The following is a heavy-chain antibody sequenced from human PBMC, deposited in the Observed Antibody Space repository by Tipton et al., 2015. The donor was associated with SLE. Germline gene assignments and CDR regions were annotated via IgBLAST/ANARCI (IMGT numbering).Heavy chain of an antibody. CDR3: ARLLDDTGTWHWFDY. Sequence: VELVQSGAEVKESGESLKISCKGSGYTFTNYWIGWVRQMPGKGLEWMGMIYPGDSDTRYSPSFQGQVTISADKSFSTAYLQWSSLRASDTAIYYCARLLDDTGTWHWFDYWGQGSLVTVSS. CDR1: GYTFTNYW. J-gene: IGHJ4*02. CDR2: IYPGDSDT. V-gene: IGHV5-51*03. D-gene: IGHD1-7*01.